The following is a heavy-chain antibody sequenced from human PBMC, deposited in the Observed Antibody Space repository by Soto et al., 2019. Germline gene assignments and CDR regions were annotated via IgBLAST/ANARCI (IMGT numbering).Heavy chain of an antibody. J-gene: IGHJ4*02. CDR1: GGSISNYY. CDR2: LSYSGRT. CDR3: TRVDPEGYSDY. Sequence: QVQLQESGPGLVKPSETLSLTCTVSGGSISNYYWSWIRQPPGKGLEWIGYLSYSGRTSYKPSLQSRVTISVDTSRNQFSLILSSVTAADTAVYFCTRVDPEGYSDYWGQGTLGTVSA. V-gene: IGHV4-59*01. D-gene: IGHD4-4*01.